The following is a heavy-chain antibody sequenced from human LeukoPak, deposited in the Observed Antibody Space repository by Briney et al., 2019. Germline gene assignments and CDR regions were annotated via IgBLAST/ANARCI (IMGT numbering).Heavy chain of an antibody. CDR2: ISSSSSYI. CDR1: GFTFSSYS. J-gene: IGHJ4*02. V-gene: IGHV3-21*01. D-gene: IGHD3-3*01. CDR3: ARDRGLLWSGYSYYFDY. Sequence: GGSLRLSCAASGFTFSSYSMNWVRQAPGKGLEWVSSISSSSSYIYYADSVKGRFTISRDNAKNSLYLQMNSLRAEDTAVYYCARDRGLLWSGYSYYFDYWGQGTLVTVSS.